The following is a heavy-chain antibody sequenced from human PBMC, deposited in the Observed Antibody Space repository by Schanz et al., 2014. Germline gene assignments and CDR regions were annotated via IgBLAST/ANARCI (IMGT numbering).Heavy chain of an antibody. V-gene: IGHV3-23*01. Sequence: EVQLLESGGGLAQPGGSLRLACAASGFNFKPYAMNWVRQAPGRGLEWVSGITRQGTTYYGDFVRGRFSISRDLSSNTLYLQMNSLRADDSAIYYCAKDHPSSGWPAFDVWGQGTQVTVSS. CDR2: ITRQGTT. D-gene: IGHD6-19*01. J-gene: IGHJ4*02. CDR3: AKDHPSSGWPAFDV. CDR1: GFNFKPYA.